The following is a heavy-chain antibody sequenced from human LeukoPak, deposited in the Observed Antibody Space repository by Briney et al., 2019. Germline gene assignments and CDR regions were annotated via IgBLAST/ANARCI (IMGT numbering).Heavy chain of an antibody. D-gene: IGHD5-24*01. CDR2: IIPILGIA. J-gene: IGHJ4*02. V-gene: IGHV1-69*04. Sequence: ASVKVSFKASGGTFSSYAISWVRQAPGQGLEWMGRIIPILGIANYAQKFQGRVTITADKSTSTAYMELSSLRSEDTAVYYCARGGDNRDGYNKPHYWGQGTLVTVSS. CDR1: GGTFSSYA. CDR3: ARGGDNRDGYNKPHY.